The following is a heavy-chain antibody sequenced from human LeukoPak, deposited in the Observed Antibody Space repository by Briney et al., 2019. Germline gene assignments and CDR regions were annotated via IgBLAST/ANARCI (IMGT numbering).Heavy chain of an antibody. D-gene: IGHD4-17*01. V-gene: IGHV4-4*02. CDR2: IYHSGST. CDR3: ARDALDDYSDKYVLDD. CDR1: GGTISSSYR. Sequence: SETLSLTCAASGGTISSSYRWCWVRQPPGKGLEWIGEIYHSGSTNYNPSLKSRVTISVDKSKNQFSLKLSSVTAADTAVYYCARDALDDYSDKYVLDDWGQGTTVTVSS. J-gene: IGHJ6*02.